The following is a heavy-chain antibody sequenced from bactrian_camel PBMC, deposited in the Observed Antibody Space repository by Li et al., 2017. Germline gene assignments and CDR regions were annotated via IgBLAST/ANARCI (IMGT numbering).Heavy chain of an antibody. CDR2: INRRGTT. V-gene: IGHV3S53*01. Sequence: HVQLVESGGGSVQPGGSLTLSCTARGFTEANTCMAWFRQTPGKEREGVAVINRRGTTNYADSVKGRFTGSADNAKNTLYLQMNSLKPEDTAVYYCAADGGGSWYPLRYEYYYWGQGTQVTVS. J-gene: IGHJ4*01. CDR1: GFTEANTC. D-gene: IGHD6*01. CDR3: AADGGGSWYPLRYEYYY.